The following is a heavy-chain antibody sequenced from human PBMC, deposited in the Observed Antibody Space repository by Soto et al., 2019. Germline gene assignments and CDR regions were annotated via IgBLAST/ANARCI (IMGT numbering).Heavy chain of an antibody. J-gene: IGHJ6*02. D-gene: IGHD6-19*01. V-gene: IGHV3-72*01. CDR1: GLIFSDYH. Sequence: EVQLVESGGGLVQPGGSLRLSCAASGLIFSDYHMDWVRQAPGKGLEWVGRIRRKANSYTTEYAASVKGRFTISTDDSKSSLYLQMNSLKTEDTSVYYCAMLGGWSGGSNDMDVWGQGTTVTVPS. CDR2: IRRKANSYTT. CDR3: AMLGGWSGGSNDMDV.